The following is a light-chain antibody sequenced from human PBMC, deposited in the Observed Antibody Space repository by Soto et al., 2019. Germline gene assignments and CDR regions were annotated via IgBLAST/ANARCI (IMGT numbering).Light chain of an antibody. CDR1: QSVSSSY. CDR3: QQYNNWPPWT. CDR2: GAS. Sequence: IVLRQSPGTRSLSTGERAILSCRASQSVSSSYLAWYQQKPGQAPRLLIYGASSRATGIPDRFSGSGSGTDFTLTISRLEPEDFAVYYCQQYNNWPPWTFGQGTKVDIK. V-gene: IGKV3-20*01. J-gene: IGKJ1*01.